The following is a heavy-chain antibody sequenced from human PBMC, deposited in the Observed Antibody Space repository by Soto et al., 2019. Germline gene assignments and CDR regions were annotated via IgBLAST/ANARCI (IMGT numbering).Heavy chain of an antibody. CDR3: ARDRGSPRAPWYFDL. D-gene: IGHD1-26*01. CDR1: GYTLTSYA. J-gene: IGHJ2*01. Sequence: GTSVKVSCKASGYTLTSYALHWLRQATGQRLEWMGWINAGNGNTKYSQKFQGRVTITRDTSASTAHMELSSLRSEDTAVYYCARDRGSPRAPWYFDLWGRGTLVTVSS. CDR2: INAGNGNT. V-gene: IGHV1-3*01.